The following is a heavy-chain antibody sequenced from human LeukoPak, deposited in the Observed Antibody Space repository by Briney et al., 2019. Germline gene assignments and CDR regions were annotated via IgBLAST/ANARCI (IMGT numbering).Heavy chain of an antibody. CDR1: GFTFSNYA. CDR2: IRYDGSIT. D-gene: IGHD2-15*01. J-gene: IGHJ6*03. CDR3: AKALEDCSGGGCFSGYMDV. Sequence: PGGSFRLSCAASGFTFSNYAMHWVRQAPGKGLDWVAIIRYDGSITYSTNSVKGRFTISRDNSKNTVYLQMNSLRDEDTAVYYCAKALEDCSGGGCFSGYMDVWGKGTTVAVSS. V-gene: IGHV3-30*02.